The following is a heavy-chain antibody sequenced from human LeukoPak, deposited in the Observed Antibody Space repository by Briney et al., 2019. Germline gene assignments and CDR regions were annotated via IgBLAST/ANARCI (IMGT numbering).Heavy chain of an antibody. D-gene: IGHD4/OR15-4a*01. CDR3: ARDNNGGNYHEARFDY. CDR2: ISTYNGNT. V-gene: IGHV1-18*01. CDR1: GYIFTNYV. Sequence: ASVKVSCKASGYIFTNYVITWVRQAPGQGLEWMGWISTYNGNTDYGEKFQDRVTMTTDTSTSTAYMDLRSLRSDDTAVYYCARDNNGGNYHEARFDYWGQGALVTVSS. J-gene: IGHJ4*02.